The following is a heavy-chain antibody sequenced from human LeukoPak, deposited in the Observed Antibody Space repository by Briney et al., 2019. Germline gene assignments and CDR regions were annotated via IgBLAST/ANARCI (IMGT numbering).Heavy chain of an antibody. CDR2: ISSSSSYI. V-gene: IGHV3-21*01. Sequence: GGSLRLSCAASGFTFSSYSMNWVRQAPGKGLEWVSSISSSSSYIYYADSVKGRFTISRDNAKNSLYLQMNSLRAEDTAVYYCARAETALVVPAAPYYYYMDVWGKGTTVTVSS. CDR3: ARAETALVVPAAPYYYYMDV. D-gene: IGHD2-2*01. J-gene: IGHJ6*03. CDR1: GFTFSSYS.